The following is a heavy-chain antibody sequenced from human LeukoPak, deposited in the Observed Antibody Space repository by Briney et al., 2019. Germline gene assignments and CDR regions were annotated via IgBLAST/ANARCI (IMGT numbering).Heavy chain of an antibody. CDR2: INHSGST. CDR3: ARQPRSGSGRGGNWFDP. J-gene: IGHJ5*02. V-gene: IGHV4-39*01. Sequence: SETLSLTCTVSSGSLSTSNYYWGWIRQPPGKGLEWIGEINHSGSTNYNPSLKSRVTISVDTSKNQFSLKLSSVTAADTAVYYCARQPRSGSGRGGNWFDPWGQGTLVTVSS. CDR1: SGSLSTSNYY. D-gene: IGHD3-10*01.